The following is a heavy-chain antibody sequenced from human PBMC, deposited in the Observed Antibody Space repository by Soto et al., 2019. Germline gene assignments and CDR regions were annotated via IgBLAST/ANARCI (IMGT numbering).Heavy chain of an antibody. V-gene: IGHV1-46*01. CDR3: ARYYDSSGPAFDY. D-gene: IGHD3-22*01. J-gene: IGHJ4*02. CDR2: INPPDGST. Sequence: QVQLVQSGAEVKKPGASVKVSCKASGYTFSDYYIHWVRQAPGHGLDWMGIINPPDGSTTYAQKFQCRVSMTSDTSTSTVYMELSSLRSEDTAIYYCARYYDSSGPAFDYWGQGTLVTVSS. CDR1: GYTFSDYY.